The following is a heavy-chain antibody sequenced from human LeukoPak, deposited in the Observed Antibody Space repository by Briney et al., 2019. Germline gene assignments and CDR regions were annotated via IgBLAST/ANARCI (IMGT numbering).Heavy chain of an antibody. CDR1: GFTFSSYE. D-gene: IGHD6-19*01. Sequence: PGGSLRLSCAASGFTFSSYEMNWVRQAPGKGLEWVSYISSSGSTIYYADSVKSRFTISRDNAKNSLYLQMNSLRAEDTAVYYCARGASVVAGSDNALDIWGQGTMVTVSS. V-gene: IGHV3-48*03. CDR2: ISSSGSTI. CDR3: ARGASVVAGSDNALDI. J-gene: IGHJ3*02.